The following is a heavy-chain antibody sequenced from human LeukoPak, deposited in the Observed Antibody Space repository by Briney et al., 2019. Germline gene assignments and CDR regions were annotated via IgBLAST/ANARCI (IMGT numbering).Heavy chain of an antibody. J-gene: IGHJ4*02. CDR3: ARRTTYFGWLPSESPSCFDY. CDR2: IYHSGRI. V-gene: IGHV4-38-2*02. Sequence: SETLSLTCTGSGYSISNGYYWGWIRQPPGKGLEWIGIIYHSGRIYYNPSLKSRVTISVDTSKNQFSLKLSSVTAADTAVYYCARRTTYFGWLPSESPSCFDYWGQGTLLTVSS. CDR1: GYSISNGYY. D-gene: IGHD3-9*01.